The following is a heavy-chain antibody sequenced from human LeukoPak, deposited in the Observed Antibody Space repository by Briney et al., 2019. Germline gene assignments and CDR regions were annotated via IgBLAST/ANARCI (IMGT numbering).Heavy chain of an antibody. J-gene: IGHJ6*03. CDR3: ASRLWSSPNYIYYMDA. CDR1: GGSFSASY. CDR2: VNHSGTT. V-gene: IGHV4-34*01. Sequence: SSETLSLTCAVYGGSFSASYWSWIRQSPGKGLEWIAAVNHSGTTNYNPSLKSRVTVSVDTSMNQFSLNLRSVTAADTAVYYCASRLWSSPNYIYYMDAWGQATPVTVSS. D-gene: IGHD5-18*01.